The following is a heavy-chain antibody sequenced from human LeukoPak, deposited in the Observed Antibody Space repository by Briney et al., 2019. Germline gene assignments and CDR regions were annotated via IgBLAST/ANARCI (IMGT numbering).Heavy chain of an antibody. D-gene: IGHD1-1*01. CDR2: ISYDGSNK. V-gene: IGHV3-30-3*01. CDR3: ASDTNFD. Sequence: GRSLGLSCAASGFTFSSYAMHWVRQAPGKGLGWVAVISYDGSNKYYADSVKGRFTISRDNSKNTLYLQMNSLRAEDTAVYYCASDTNFDWGQGTLVTVSS. CDR1: GFTFSSYA. J-gene: IGHJ4*02.